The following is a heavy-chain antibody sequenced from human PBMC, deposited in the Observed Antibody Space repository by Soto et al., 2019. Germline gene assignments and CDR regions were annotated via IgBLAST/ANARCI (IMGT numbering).Heavy chain of an antibody. J-gene: IGHJ6*02. CDR3: AKDLGGHKITYYYGSGSYRPYGMDV. CDR1: GFTFSSYG. D-gene: IGHD3-10*01. Sequence: GGSLRLSCAASGFTFSSYGMHWVRQAPGKGLEWVAVISYDGSNKYYADSVKGRFTISRDNSKNTLYLQMNSLRAEDTAVYYCAKDLGGHKITYYYGSGSYRPYGMDVWGQGTTVTVSS. V-gene: IGHV3-30*18. CDR2: ISYDGSNK.